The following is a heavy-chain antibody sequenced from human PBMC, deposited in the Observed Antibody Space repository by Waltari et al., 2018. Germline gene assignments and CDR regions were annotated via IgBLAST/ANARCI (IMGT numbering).Heavy chain of an antibody. D-gene: IGHD2-8*02. CDR1: GYIFTTYW. V-gene: IGHV5-51*03. J-gene: IGHJ4*02. CDR3: ARRTGGRYFDY. CDR2: SYPGDSDT. Sequence: EVQLVQSGAEVKKPGESLKISCKGSGYIFTTYWIDWVRQMPGKGLEWMGISYPGDSDTRDSPSFQGQVTISADKSSSTAYLQWSSLKASDTAIYYCARRTGGRYFDYWGQGTLVTVSS.